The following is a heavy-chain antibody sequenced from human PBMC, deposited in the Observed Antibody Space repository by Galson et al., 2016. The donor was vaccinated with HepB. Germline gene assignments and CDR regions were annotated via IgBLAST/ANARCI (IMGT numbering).Heavy chain of an antibody. V-gene: IGHV3-7*01. D-gene: IGHD2-15*01. CDR2: IKEAGSEQ. J-gene: IGHJ3*02. CDR1: GFTFSRSW. Sequence: SLRLSCAASGFTFSRSWMTWVRQAPGKGLEWVANIKEAGSEQFYVDSVKGRFTISRDNAKSSLYLHMNSLRAQDTAVYHCARDPAQRSCNGANCWGAFDIWGQGTMVTVSS. CDR3: ARDPAQRSCNGANCWGAFDI.